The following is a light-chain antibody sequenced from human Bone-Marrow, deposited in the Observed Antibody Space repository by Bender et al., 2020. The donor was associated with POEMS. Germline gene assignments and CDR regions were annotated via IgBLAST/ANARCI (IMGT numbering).Light chain of an antibody. J-gene: IGLJ3*02. V-gene: IGLV2-23*01. CDR1: SSDVGSYNR. Sequence: QSALTQPASVSGSPGQSITISCTGTSSDVGSYNRVSWYQHHSGKAPELMIYEDSKRPSGVSNRFSGSKSGNTASLTISGLQAEDEADYYCAAWEDSLNGWVFGGGTNLTVL. CDR2: EDS. CDR3: AAWEDSLNGWV.